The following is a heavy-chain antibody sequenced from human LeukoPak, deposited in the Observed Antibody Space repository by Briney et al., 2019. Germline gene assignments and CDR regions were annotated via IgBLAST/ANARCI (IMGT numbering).Heavy chain of an antibody. Sequence: SVKVSCKASGGTFSSYAISWARQAPGQGLEWMGRIIPIFGIANYAQKFQGRVTITADKSTSTAYMELSSLRSEDTAVYYCARELMDTAMVTGFGYWGQGTLVTVSS. D-gene: IGHD5-18*01. CDR2: IIPIFGIA. CDR1: GGTFSSYA. CDR3: ARELMDTAMVTGFGY. V-gene: IGHV1-69*04. J-gene: IGHJ4*02.